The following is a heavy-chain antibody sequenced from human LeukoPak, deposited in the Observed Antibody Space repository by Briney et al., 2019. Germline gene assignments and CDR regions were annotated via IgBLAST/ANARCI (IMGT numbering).Heavy chain of an antibody. Sequence: GPSVKVSCKASGYTFTSYDINWVRHATGQGHEWMGWMNPNSGNTGYAQKFQGRVTITRNTSISTAYMELSSLRSEDTAVYYCARWSTFGGAAADYWGQGTLVTVSS. CDR3: ARWSTFGGAAADY. D-gene: IGHD3-16*01. CDR2: MNPNSGNT. CDR1: GYTFTSYD. J-gene: IGHJ4*02. V-gene: IGHV1-8*03.